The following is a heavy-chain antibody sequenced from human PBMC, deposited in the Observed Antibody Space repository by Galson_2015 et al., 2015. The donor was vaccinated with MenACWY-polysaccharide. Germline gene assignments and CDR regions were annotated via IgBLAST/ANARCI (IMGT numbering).Heavy chain of an antibody. Sequence: SLRLSCGASGSTFRGSGMHWVRQAPGKGLEWVAVIQYDGSQKQYIDSVRGRFSISRDNSKNTLYLEMNSLRAEDTALYYCAREGSRIVFHAFDIWARGQWSSFPQ. CDR3: AREGSRIVFHAFDI. V-gene: IGHV3-33*01. CDR1: GSTFRGSG. CDR2: IQYDGSQK. D-gene: IGHD3-10*02. J-gene: IGHJ3*02.